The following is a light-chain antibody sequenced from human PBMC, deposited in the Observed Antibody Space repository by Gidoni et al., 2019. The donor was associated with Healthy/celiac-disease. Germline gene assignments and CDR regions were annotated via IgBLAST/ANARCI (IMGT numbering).Light chain of an antibody. CDR1: QSISSW. CDR2: KGS. CDR3: QQYNSLYT. J-gene: IGKJ2*01. Sequence: DIQMTQSPSTLSASVGDRVTIPCRASQSISSWLAWYQQKPGKAPKLRIDKGSSLESGVQSRCSGSESETEFTLTISSLHPEDVANYYCQQYNSLYTCGQGTKLEIK. V-gene: IGKV1-5*03.